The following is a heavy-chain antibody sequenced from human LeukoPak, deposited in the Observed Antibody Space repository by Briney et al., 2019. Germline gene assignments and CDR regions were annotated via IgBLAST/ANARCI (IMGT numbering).Heavy chain of an antibody. CDR2: ISGSGDST. Sequence: GGSLRLSCAASGFTFSSYAMSWVRQAPGKGLEWVSAISGSGDSTYYADSVKGRFTISRDNSKNTLYLQMNSLRAEDTAVYYCARFNSGPSDYWGQGTLVTVSS. V-gene: IGHV3-23*01. CDR1: GFTFSSYA. CDR3: ARFNSGPSDY. D-gene: IGHD5-12*01. J-gene: IGHJ4*02.